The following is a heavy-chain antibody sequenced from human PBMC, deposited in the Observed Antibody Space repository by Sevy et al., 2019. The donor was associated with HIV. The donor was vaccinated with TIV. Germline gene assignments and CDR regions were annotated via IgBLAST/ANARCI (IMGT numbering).Heavy chain of an antibody. CDR2: VWYDGSDK. V-gene: IGHV3-33*01. J-gene: IGHJ4*02. Sequence: GGSLRLSCAVSGFSFSSYGMHWVRQAPGEGLEWVALVWYDGSDKYYVDSVKGRFTVSRDNSKNTLYLQMNSLRVEDTAVYFCARDSGLQLFRYWGQRTLVTVSS. D-gene: IGHD1-1*01. CDR3: ARDSGLQLFRY. CDR1: GFSFSSYG.